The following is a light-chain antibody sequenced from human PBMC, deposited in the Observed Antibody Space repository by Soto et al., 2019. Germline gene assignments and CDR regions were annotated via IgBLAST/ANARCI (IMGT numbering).Light chain of an antibody. CDR3: QQRKSWPIT. J-gene: IGKJ3*01. V-gene: IGKV3D-20*02. Sequence: EIVLTHSPATLSLSPGERSTLSCGASQSVRNSYLALYQQKPGQAPRFLIYVASSRATGIPDRFSGSGSGTDFTLTISSLEPEDFAFYYCQQRKSWPITFGTATKVDIK. CDR2: VAS. CDR1: QSVRNSY.